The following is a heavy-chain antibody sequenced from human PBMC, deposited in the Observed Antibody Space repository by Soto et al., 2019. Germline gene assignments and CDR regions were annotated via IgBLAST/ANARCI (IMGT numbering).Heavy chain of an antibody. Sequence: GASVKVSCKASGYTFTGYYMHWVRQAPGQGLEWMGWINPNSGGTNYAQKFQGRVTMTWDTSINTAYMELSSLRSEDTAVYYCARGYYDTSGYYPIDFWGQGTLVTVSS. J-gene: IGHJ4*02. CDR3: ARGYYDTSGYYPIDF. V-gene: IGHV1-2*02. CDR2: INPNSGGT. D-gene: IGHD3-22*01. CDR1: GYTFTGYY.